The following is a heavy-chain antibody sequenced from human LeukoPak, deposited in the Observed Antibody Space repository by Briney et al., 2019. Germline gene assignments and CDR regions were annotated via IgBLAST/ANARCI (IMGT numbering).Heavy chain of an antibody. CDR1: GFTFSSYA. CDR2: ISYDGSNK. CDR3: ARAGGGSWTYYFDY. J-gene: IGHJ4*02. V-gene: IGHV3-30-3*01. Sequence: GGSLRLSCAASGFTFSSYAMHWVRQAPGKGLEWVAVISYDGSNKYYADSVKGRFTISRDNSKNTLYLQMNSLRAEDTAVYYCARAGGGSWTYYFDYWGQGTLVTVSS. D-gene: IGHD2-15*01.